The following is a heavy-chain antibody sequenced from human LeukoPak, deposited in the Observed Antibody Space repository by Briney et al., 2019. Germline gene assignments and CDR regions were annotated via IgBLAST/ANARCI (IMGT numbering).Heavy chain of an antibody. V-gene: IGHV3-21*01. J-gene: IGHJ4*02. CDR1: GFTFSIYS. Sequence: GGSLRLSCAASGFTFSIYSMNWVRQAPGKGLEWVSCISSGSTNIYYAGSVRGRFTISRDNAKNSLYLQMNSLRAEDTAVYYRARVGGYCSSISNCYGDYWGQGTLVAVSS. CDR3: ARVGGYCSSISNCYGDY. D-gene: IGHD2-2*03. CDR2: ISSGSTNI.